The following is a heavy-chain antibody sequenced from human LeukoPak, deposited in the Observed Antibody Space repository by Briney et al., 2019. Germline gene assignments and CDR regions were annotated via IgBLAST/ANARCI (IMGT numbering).Heavy chain of an antibody. V-gene: IGHV1-46*01. Sequence: ASVKVSCKASGYTFTSYDINWVRQATGQGLEWMGIINPSGGSTSYARKFQGRVTMTRDMSTSTVYMELSSLRSEDTAVYYCARGREGSSWYKGANWFDPWGQGTLVTVSS. CDR3: ARGREGSSWYKGANWFDP. CDR1: GYTFTSYD. CDR2: INPSGGST. D-gene: IGHD6-13*01. J-gene: IGHJ5*02.